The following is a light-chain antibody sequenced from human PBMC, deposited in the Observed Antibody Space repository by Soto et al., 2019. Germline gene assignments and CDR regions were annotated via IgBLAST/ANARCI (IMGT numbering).Light chain of an antibody. V-gene: IGKV1-12*02. CDR2: DAS. J-gene: IGKJ1*01. CDR1: QDISTW. Sequence: DIQMTQSPSSVSASVGDRITITCRASQDISTWLAWYQQKPGKAPKLLIYDASSLESGVPSRFSGSGSGTEFTLTISSLQAEDVAVYYCQQYYSTPWTFGQGTKVDI. CDR3: QQYYSTPWT.